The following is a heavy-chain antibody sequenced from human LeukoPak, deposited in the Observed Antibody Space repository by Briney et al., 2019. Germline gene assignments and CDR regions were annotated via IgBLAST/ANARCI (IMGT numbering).Heavy chain of an antibody. D-gene: IGHD2-21*02. CDR2: INPNSGGT. V-gene: IGHV1-2*02. CDR3: ARGKTMVYCGGDCYRFDN. J-gene: IGHJ4*02. Sequence: ASVEVSCKASGYTFTGYYMHWVRQAPGQGLEWMGWINPNSGGTNYAQKFQGRVAMTRDTSISTAYMELSRLLSGDTAVYYCARGKTMVYCGGDCYRFDNWGQGTLVTVSS. CDR1: GYTFTGYY.